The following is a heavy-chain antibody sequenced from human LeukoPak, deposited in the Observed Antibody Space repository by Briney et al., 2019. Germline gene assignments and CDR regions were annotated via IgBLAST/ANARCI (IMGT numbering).Heavy chain of an antibody. Sequence: PSETLSLTCTVSGGSISSSSYYWAWIRQPPGKGLEWIGSIYYTGSTYYNPSLKSRVTISVDTSKNQFSLKLSSVTAADTAVYYCARQYDSSGYYYFDYWGQGTLVSVSS. CDR3: ARQYDSSGYYYFDY. CDR1: GGSISSSSYY. J-gene: IGHJ4*02. D-gene: IGHD3-22*01. V-gene: IGHV4-39*01. CDR2: IYYTGST.